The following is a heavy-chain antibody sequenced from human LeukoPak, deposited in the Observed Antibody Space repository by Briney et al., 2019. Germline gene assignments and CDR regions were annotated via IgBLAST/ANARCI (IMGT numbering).Heavy chain of an antibody. J-gene: IGHJ4*02. D-gene: IGHD4-17*01. V-gene: IGHV3-48*04. CDR2: ISSSSSTI. CDR3: ARDPGEDGDPFDY. Sequence: GGSLRLSCAASGFTFSSYSMNWVRQAPGKGLEWVSYISSSSSTIYYADSVKGRFTISRDNAKNSLYLQMNSLRAEDTAVYYCARDPGEDGDPFDYWGQGTLVTVSS. CDR1: GFTFSSYS.